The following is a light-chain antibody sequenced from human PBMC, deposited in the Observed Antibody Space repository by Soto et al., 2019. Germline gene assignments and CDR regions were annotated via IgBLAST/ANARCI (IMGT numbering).Light chain of an antibody. Sequence: DIQMTQSPSTLSASVGDRVTITCRASQSLSNRLAWYQQKPGKAPKVLIYDASSLESGVPSRFSGSGSGTDFILTSSILQPDDFATYYCQYYAGVWTFGQGTKVEIK. V-gene: IGKV1-5*01. CDR2: DAS. CDR1: QSLSNR. J-gene: IGKJ1*01. CDR3: QYYAGVWT.